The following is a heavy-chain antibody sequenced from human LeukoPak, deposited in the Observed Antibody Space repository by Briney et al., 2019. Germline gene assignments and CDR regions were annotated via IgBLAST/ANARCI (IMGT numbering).Heavy chain of an antibody. Sequence: SETLSLTCTVSGGSISSHYWSWIRQPPGKGLEWIGYIYYSGSTNYNPSLKSRVTISIDTSKNQFSLKLSSVTAADTAVYYCARERESSSAQGYWGQGTLVTVSS. CDR2: IYYSGST. J-gene: IGHJ4*02. D-gene: IGHD6-6*01. CDR1: GGSISSHY. CDR3: ARERESSSAQGY. V-gene: IGHV4-59*11.